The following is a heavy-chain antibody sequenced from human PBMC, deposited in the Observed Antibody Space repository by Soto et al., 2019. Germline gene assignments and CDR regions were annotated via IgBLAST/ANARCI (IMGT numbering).Heavy chain of an antibody. CDR3: ARVAVCSSTSCQYGMDV. CDR1: GYTFTSYY. J-gene: IGHJ6*02. Sequence: ASVKVSCKASGYTFTSYYMHWVRQAPGQGLEWMGIINPSGGSTSYAQKFQGRVTMTRDTSTSTVYMELSSLRSEDTAVYYCARVAVCSSTSCQYGMDVWGQGTTVTVSS. V-gene: IGHV1-46*01. CDR2: INPSGGST. D-gene: IGHD2-2*01.